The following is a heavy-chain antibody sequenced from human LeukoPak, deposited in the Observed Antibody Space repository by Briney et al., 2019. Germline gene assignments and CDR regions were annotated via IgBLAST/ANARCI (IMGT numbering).Heavy chain of an antibody. CDR3: AGTVTTFYYFDY. D-gene: IGHD4-17*01. CDR1: GGTFISYA. V-gene: IGHV1-69*01. CDR2: IIPIFGTA. J-gene: IGHJ4*02. Sequence: SVKVSCKASGGTFISYAISWVRQAPGQGLEWMGGIIPIFGTANYAQKFQGRVTITADESTSTAYMELSSLRSEDTAVYYCAGTVTTFYYFDYWGQGTLVTVSS.